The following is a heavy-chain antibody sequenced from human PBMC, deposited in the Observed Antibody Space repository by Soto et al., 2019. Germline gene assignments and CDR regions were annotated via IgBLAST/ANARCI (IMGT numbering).Heavy chain of an antibody. CDR2: IYYSGST. J-gene: IGHJ6*03. V-gene: IGHV4-59*08. Sequence: SETLSLTCTVSGGSISSYYWSWIRQPPGKGLEWIGYIYYSGSTNYNPSLKSRVTISVDTSKNQFSLKLSSVTAADTAVYYCARLGGYCSGGSCYLPYYYYYYMDVWGKGTTVTV. CDR1: GGSISSYY. CDR3: ARLGGYCSGGSCYLPYYYYYYMDV. D-gene: IGHD2-15*01.